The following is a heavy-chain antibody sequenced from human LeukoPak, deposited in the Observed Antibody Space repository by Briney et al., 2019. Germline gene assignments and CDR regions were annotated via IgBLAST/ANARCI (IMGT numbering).Heavy chain of an antibody. CDR1: GFTFSSYS. Sequence: GGSLRLSCAASGFTFSSYSMNWVRQAPGKGLEWVSYISSSSSTIYYADSVKGRFTISRDNAKNSLYLQTNSLRDEDTAVYYCARDFDYWGQGTLVTVSS. V-gene: IGHV3-48*02. J-gene: IGHJ4*02. CDR2: ISSSSSTI. CDR3: ARDFDY.